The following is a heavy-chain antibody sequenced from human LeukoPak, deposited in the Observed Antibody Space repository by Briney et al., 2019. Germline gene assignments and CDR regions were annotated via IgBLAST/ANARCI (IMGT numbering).Heavy chain of an antibody. Sequence: PGGSLRLSCAASGFTLSSYDMHWVRQATGKGLEWVSAIGTAGDTYYPGSVKGRFTISRENAKNSLYLQMNSLRAEDTAVYYCAKEARRFLEWLFGDYWGQGTLVTVSS. V-gene: IGHV3-13*01. J-gene: IGHJ4*02. CDR3: AKEARRFLEWLFGDY. D-gene: IGHD3-3*01. CDR2: IGTAGDT. CDR1: GFTLSSYD.